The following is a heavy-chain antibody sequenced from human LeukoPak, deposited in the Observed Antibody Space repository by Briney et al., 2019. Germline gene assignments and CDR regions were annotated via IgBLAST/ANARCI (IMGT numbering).Heavy chain of an antibody. J-gene: IGHJ5*02. CDR1: GYSFTSYG. Sequence: ASVKVSCKASGYSFTSYGISWVRQAPGQGLEWMGWISAYNGNTNYAQKLQGRVTMTTDTSTSTAYMELRSLRSDDTAMYYCARDALRITIFGVVEPRDWFDPWGQGTLVTVSS. CDR3: ARDALRITIFGVVEPRDWFDP. D-gene: IGHD3-3*01. CDR2: ISAYNGNT. V-gene: IGHV1-18*01.